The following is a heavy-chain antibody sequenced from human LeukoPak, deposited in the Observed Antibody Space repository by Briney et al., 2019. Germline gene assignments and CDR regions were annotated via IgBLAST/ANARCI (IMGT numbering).Heavy chain of an antibody. V-gene: IGHV4-34*01. Sequence: PSETLSLTCAVYGGSFSGYYWSWIRQPPGKGLEWIGEINHSGSTNYNPSLKSRVTISVDTSKNQFSLKLNSVTAADTAVYYCAIPYYYGSGSWLYWGQGTLATVSS. J-gene: IGHJ4*02. CDR2: INHSGST. D-gene: IGHD3-10*01. CDR1: GGSFSGYY. CDR3: AIPYYYGSGSWLY.